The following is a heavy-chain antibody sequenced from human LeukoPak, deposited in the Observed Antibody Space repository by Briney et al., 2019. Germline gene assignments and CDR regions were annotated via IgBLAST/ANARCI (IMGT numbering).Heavy chain of an antibody. CDR3: AKASRGITMVRGVYYFDY. Sequence: GGSLRLSCAASGFTFSSYWMSWVRQAPGKGLEWVSYISSSGSTIYYADSVKGRFTISRDNAKNSLYLQMNSLRAEDTALYYCAKASRGITMVRGVYYFDYWGQGTLVTVSS. V-gene: IGHV3-48*04. D-gene: IGHD3-10*01. CDR2: ISSSGSTI. J-gene: IGHJ4*02. CDR1: GFTFSSYW.